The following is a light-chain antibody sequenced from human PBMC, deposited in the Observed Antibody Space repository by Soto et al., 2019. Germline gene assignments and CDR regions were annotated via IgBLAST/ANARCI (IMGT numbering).Light chain of an antibody. Sequence: QSVLTQPPSVSGAPGQRVTISRTGSSSNIGAGYDVHWYQQLPGTAPKLLIYGNSNRPSGVPDRFSGSKSGTSASLAITGLQAEDEADYYCQSYDSSLTTVFGGGTQLTVL. J-gene: IGLJ7*01. V-gene: IGLV1-40*01. CDR3: QSYDSSLTTV. CDR2: GNS. CDR1: SSNIGAGYD.